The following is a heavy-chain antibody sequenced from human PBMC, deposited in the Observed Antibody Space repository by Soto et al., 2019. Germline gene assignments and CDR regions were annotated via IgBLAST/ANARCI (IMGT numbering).Heavy chain of an antibody. J-gene: IGHJ6*03. CDR2: IYYSGST. V-gene: IGHV4-59*01. CDR3: ARRGFPYYYYYMDV. Sequence: QVQLQESGPGLVKPSETLSLTCIVSGGSISTYYWSWIRQPPGKGLEWIGYIYYSGSTKYNPSLRSRVTISLDTSKNQFSLNLSSVTAADTAVYYCARRGFPYYYYYMDVWGNGTTVTVS. CDR1: GGSISTYY.